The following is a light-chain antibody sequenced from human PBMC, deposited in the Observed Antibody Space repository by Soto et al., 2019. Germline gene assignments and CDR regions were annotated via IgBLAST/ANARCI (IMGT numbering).Light chain of an antibody. J-gene: IGLJ1*01. V-gene: IGLV2-14*03. CDR2: DVS. CDR1: SSDVGGYNY. Sequence: ARTQPASVSGSPGQSITISCTGTSSDVGGYNYVSWYQHHPGKAPKLMIFDVSNRPSGVSNRFSGSKSGNTASLTISGLQPEDEADYYCSSYTTSNTRQIVFGTGTKVTVL. CDR3: SSYTTSNTRQIV.